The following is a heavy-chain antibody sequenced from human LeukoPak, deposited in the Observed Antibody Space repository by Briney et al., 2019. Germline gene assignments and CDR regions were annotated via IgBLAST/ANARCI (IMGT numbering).Heavy chain of an antibody. V-gene: IGHV1-18*01. CDR1: GYTFTSYG. CDR2: ISAYNGNT. D-gene: IGHD5-18*01. J-gene: IGHJ6*02. CDR3: ARGVDTATYYYYGMDV. Sequence: SVKVSCKASGYTFTSYGISWVRQAPGQGLECMGWISAYNGNTNYAQKLQGRVTMTTDTSTSTAYMELRSLRSDDTAVYYCARGVDTATYYYYGMDVWGQGTTVTVSS.